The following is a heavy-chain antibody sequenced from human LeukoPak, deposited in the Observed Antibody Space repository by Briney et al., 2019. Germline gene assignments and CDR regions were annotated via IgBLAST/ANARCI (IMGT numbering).Heavy chain of an antibody. CDR3: ARGYSGYGGADY. CDR1: GGSISSGGYY. D-gene: IGHD5-12*01. J-gene: IGHJ4*02. CDR2: IYHSGST. Sequence: SETLSLTCTVSGGSISSGGYYWSWIRQPPGKGLEWIGYIYHSGSTYYNPSLKSRVTISVDRSKNQFSLKLSSVTAADTAVYYCARGYSGYGGADYWGQGTLVTVSS. V-gene: IGHV4-30-2*01.